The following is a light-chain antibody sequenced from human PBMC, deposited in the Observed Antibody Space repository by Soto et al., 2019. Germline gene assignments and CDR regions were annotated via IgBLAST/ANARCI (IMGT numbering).Light chain of an antibody. V-gene: IGKV4-1*01. J-gene: IGKJ5*01. CDR1: QSVLYSAKNKNF. Sequence: DIVMTQSPDSLAVSLGERATIHCKSSQSVLYSAKNKNFLTWYQQKPGQPPKLLIYWASTRESGVPDRFTGSGSGTDFTPTINSLQAEDVAVYYCQQHYINPITFGQGTRLEI. CDR3: QQHYINPIT. CDR2: WAS.